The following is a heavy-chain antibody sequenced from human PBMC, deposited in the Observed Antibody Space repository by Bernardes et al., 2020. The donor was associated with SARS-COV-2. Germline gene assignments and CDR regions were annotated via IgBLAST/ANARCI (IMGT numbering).Heavy chain of an antibody. Sequence: TLSLTCTVSGDSINSGGYYWSWIRQPAGKGLEWIGHIYTSGSTNYNPSLKSRVTISVDTSKNQFSLKLTSVTAADTAVYYCATNAPLTTGYYYGVDVWGQGTTVTVSS. J-gene: IGHJ6*02. CDR1: GDSINSGGYY. CDR3: ATNAPLTTGYYYGVDV. D-gene: IGHD4-17*01. V-gene: IGHV4-61*09. CDR2: IYTSGST.